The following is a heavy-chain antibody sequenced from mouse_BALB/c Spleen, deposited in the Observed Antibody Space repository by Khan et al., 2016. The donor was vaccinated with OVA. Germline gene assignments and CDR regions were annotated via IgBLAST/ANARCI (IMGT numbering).Heavy chain of an antibody. V-gene: IGHV9-3-1*01. D-gene: IGHD2-10*01. CDR2: INTYTGEP. CDR1: RYTFTTYG. CDR3: ARPPYFSYTLDY. Sequence: QVQLKQSGPELKKPGETVKISCKASRYTFTTYGMNWVKQSPGKALKWMGWINTYTGEPTYADDFKGRFAFSLETSASTAYLQINNLKNEDTATYFCARPPYFSYTLDYWGQGTSVTVAS. J-gene: IGHJ4*01.